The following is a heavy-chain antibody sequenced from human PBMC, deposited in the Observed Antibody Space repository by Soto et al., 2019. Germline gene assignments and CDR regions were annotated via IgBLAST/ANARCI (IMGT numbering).Heavy chain of an antibody. CDR1: GYSMSRSSAYY. V-gene: IGHV4-31*03. J-gene: IGHJ6*02. CDR2: IYSGGTT. Sequence: QVRLQESGPGLVKPSQTLSLTCTVSGYSMSRSSAYYWSWIRQHPEKGLEWIGYIYSGGTTNYNPSLRSRVTISLDTANNQFSLNLSSVTAADTALYYCARDGGPRGDYYYAMDVWGPGTTVTVSS. CDR3: ARDGGPRGDYYYAMDV. D-gene: IGHD3-10*01.